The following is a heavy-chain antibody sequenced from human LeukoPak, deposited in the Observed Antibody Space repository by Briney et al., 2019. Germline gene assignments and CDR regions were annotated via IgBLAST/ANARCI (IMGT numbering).Heavy chain of an antibody. CDR2: IYYSGNT. V-gene: IGHV4-31*03. D-gene: IGHD3-16*02. Sequence: TLSLTCTVSGGSVSSGGYYWSWIRQHPGKGLEWIGYIYYSGNTYYNPSLKSRVTISVDTSKNQFSLKLNSVTAADTAMYYCARNLYRTDMGIDYWGQGTLVTVSS. CDR1: GGSVSSGGYY. CDR3: ARNLYRTDMGIDY. J-gene: IGHJ4*02.